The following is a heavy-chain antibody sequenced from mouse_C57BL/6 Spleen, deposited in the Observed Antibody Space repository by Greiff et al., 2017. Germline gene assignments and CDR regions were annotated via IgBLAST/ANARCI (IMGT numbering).Heavy chain of an antibody. CDR2: IDPSDSYT. CDR1: GYTFTSYW. D-gene: IGHD1-1*01. J-gene: IGHJ1*03. Sequence: QVQLQQPGAELVMPGASVKLSCKASGYTFTSYWMHWVKQRPGQGLEWIGEIDPSDSYTNYNQKFKGKSTLTVDKSSSTAYMQLSSLTSEDSAVYNCARRDYYGSSYGYFEVWGTGTTVTVSS. CDR3: ARRDYYGSSYGYFEV. V-gene: IGHV1-69*01.